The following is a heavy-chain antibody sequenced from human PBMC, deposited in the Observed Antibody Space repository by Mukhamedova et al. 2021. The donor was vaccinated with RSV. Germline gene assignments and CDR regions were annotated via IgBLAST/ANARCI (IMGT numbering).Heavy chain of an antibody. CDR2: IWYDATVE. V-gene: IGHV3-33*01. J-gene: IGHJ3*02. Sequence: QAPGKGLEWVALIWYDATVEYYADSVQGRFTISRDNFNNILYLQMDNLTPEDTAVYYCARDRRLGGVTDVAGTDAFDIWGQGT. D-gene: IGHD6-19*01. CDR3: ARDRRLGGVTDVAGTDAFDI.